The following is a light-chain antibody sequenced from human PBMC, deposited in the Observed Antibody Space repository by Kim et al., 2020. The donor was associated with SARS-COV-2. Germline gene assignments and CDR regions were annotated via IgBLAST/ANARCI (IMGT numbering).Light chain of an antibody. CDR3: LLFYRGAGI. J-gene: IGLJ2*01. CDR1: TWTFTHCHF. CDR2: HTT. V-gene: IGLV7-46*01. Sequence: GEEGPPTSGSSTWTFTHCHFPHSFQEKPGQTPRTLIYHTTNRHSWTPARFSGSLLGGKAALTLSGAQPEDEAEYYCLLFYRGAGIFGGGTQLTV.